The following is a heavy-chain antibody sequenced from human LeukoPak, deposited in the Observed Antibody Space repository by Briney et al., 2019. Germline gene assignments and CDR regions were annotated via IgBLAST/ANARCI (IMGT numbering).Heavy chain of an antibody. V-gene: IGHV4-38-2*02. Sequence: SETLSLTCSVSGYSISSGYYWGWIRQPPGKGLEWIGSFFYSGSTYYNPSLKSRVTISVDTSKNQFSLKLSSVTAADTAVYYCARLGYCSSTSCYPLRFTAGWFDPWGQGTLVTVSS. D-gene: IGHD2-2*01. CDR1: GYSISSGYY. CDR2: FFYSGST. CDR3: ARLGYCSSTSCYPLRFTAGWFDP. J-gene: IGHJ5*02.